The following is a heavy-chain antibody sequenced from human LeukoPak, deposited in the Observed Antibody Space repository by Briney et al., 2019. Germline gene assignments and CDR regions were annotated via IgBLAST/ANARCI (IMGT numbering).Heavy chain of an antibody. Sequence: ASVKVSCTAPGYTFASYDINWVRPATGQGLERMGWMNPNSGNTGYAQKFQGRVTMTRNTSISTAYMELSSLRSEDTAVYYCARARRVRGVIIFDYWGQGTLVTVSS. V-gene: IGHV1-8*01. D-gene: IGHD3-10*01. CDR3: ARARRVRGVIIFDY. J-gene: IGHJ4*02. CDR2: MNPNSGNT. CDR1: GYTFASYD.